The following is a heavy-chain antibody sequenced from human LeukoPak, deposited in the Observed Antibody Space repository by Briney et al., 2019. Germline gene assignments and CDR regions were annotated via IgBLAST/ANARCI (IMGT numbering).Heavy chain of an antibody. V-gene: IGHV4-4*02. J-gene: IGHJ4*02. CDR1: GDSISTNHW. D-gene: IGHD5-24*01. CDR2: VYHSGST. Sequence: SWTLSLTCAVSGDSISTNHWWSWVRQPPGKGLEWIGEVYHSGSTNYNPSLKSRVTISVDKSKNLFSLKLTSVTAADTAMYYRASARWDYWGQGTLVTVSS. CDR3: ASARWDY.